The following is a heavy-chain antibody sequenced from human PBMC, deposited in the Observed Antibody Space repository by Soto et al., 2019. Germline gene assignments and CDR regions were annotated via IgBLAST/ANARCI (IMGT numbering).Heavy chain of an antibody. Sequence: QVQLVESGGGVVQPGRSLRLSCAASGFTFSSYGMHWVRQAPGKGLEWVAVIWYDGSNKYYADSVKGRFTISRDNSKNXXYLQMNSPRAEDTAVYYCARDFVVGLLGFGEGMDVWGHGTTVTVSS. V-gene: IGHV3-33*01. CDR1: GFTFSSYG. CDR2: IWYDGSNK. J-gene: IGHJ6*02. D-gene: IGHD3-10*01. CDR3: ARDFVVGLLGFGEGMDV.